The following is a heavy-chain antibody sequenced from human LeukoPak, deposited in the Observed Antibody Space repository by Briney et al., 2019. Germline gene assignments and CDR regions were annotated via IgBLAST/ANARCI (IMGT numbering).Heavy chain of an antibody. CDR3: ARDHDILPGRSFDY. CDR2: ISSSSSYI. CDR1: GFTFSSYS. D-gene: IGHD3-9*01. Sequence: LXLSXTASGFTFSSYSMXWVRQAPGKGLEWVSSISSSSSYIYYADSVKGRFTISRDNAKKSLYLQMNSLRAEDTAVYYCARDHDILPGRSFDYWGQGTLVTVSS. J-gene: IGHJ4*02. V-gene: IGHV3-21*01.